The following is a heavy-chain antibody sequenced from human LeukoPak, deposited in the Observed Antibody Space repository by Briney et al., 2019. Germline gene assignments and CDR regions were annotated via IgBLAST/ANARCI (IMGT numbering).Heavy chain of an antibody. V-gene: IGHV4-39*07. D-gene: IGHD6-6*01. CDR1: GGSISSSSYY. CDR3: ARDRSSSSGDFDY. CDR2: IYYSGST. J-gene: IGHJ4*02. Sequence: SETLSLTCTVSGGSISSSSYYWGWIRQPPGKGLEWIGSIYYSGSTYYNPSLKSRVTISVDTSKNQFSLKLSSVTAADTAVYYCARDRSSSSGDFDYWGQGTLVTVSS.